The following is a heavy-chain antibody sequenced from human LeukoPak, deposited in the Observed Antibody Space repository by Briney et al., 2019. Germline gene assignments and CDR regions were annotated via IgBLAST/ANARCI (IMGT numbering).Heavy chain of an antibody. D-gene: IGHD6-13*01. CDR1: GFTFSSYG. Sequence: PGGSLRLSCAASGFTFSSYGMHWVRQAPGKGLEWVAVISYDGSNKYYADSVKGRFTISRDNSKNTLYLQMNSLRAEATAVYYCAKDLSIAAAGTGYWGQGTLVTVSS. V-gene: IGHV3-30*18. CDR2: ISYDGSNK. J-gene: IGHJ4*02. CDR3: AKDLSIAAAGTGY.